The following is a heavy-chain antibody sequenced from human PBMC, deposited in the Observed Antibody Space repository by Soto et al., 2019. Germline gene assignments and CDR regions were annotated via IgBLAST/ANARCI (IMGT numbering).Heavy chain of an antibody. Sequence: GESLKISCKGSGYSFTSYWIGWVRQMPGKGLEWMGIIYPGDSDTRYSPSFQGQVTISADKSISTAYLQWSSLKASDTAMYYCARGGYCSSTSCPGFDYWGQGTQVTVSA. CDR3: ARGGYCSSTSCPGFDY. CDR1: GYSFTSYW. CDR2: IYPGDSDT. V-gene: IGHV5-51*01. D-gene: IGHD2-2*03. J-gene: IGHJ4*02.